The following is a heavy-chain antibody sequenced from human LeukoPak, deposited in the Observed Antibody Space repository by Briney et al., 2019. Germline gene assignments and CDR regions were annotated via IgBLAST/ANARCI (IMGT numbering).Heavy chain of an antibody. CDR2: IYYSGST. J-gene: IGHJ6*03. V-gene: IGHV4-39*07. CDR3: ARAPPDYYYYMDV. CDR1: GGSISSSSYY. Sequence: PSETLSLTCTVSGGSISSSSYYWGWIRQPPGKGLEWIGSIYYSGSTYYNPSLKSRVTMSVDTSKNQFSLKLSSVTAADTAVYYCARAPPDYYYYMDVWGKGTTVTVSS.